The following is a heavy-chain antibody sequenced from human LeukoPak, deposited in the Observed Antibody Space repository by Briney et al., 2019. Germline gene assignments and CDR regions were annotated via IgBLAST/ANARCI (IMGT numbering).Heavy chain of an antibody. CDR1: GGSISSYY. V-gene: IGHV4-59*01. J-gene: IGHJ4*02. CDR2: IYYSGST. Sequence: PSETLSLTCTVSGGSISSYYWSWIRQPPGKGLEWIGYIYYSGSTNYNPSLKSRVTISVDTSKNQFSLKLSSVTAADTAVYYCARAGGLYDFWSGYYYVYWGQGTPATVSS. D-gene: IGHD3-3*01. CDR3: ARAGGLYDFWSGYYYVY.